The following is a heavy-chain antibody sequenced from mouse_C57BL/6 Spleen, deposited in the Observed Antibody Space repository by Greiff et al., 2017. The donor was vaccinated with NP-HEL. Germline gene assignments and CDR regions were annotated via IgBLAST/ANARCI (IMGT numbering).Heavy chain of an antibody. CDR3: ARGRTWDYFDY. V-gene: IGHV5-17*01. CDR2: ISRGSSTI. J-gene: IGHJ2*01. Sequence: EVQLMESGGGLVKPGGSLKLSCAASGFTFSDYGMHWVRQAPEQGLEWVAYISRGSSTIYYADTVKGRFTISRDNATNTPFLQMTSLRSENTAMYSCARGRTWDYFDYWGQGTTLTVSS. D-gene: IGHD3-3*01. CDR1: GFTFSDYG.